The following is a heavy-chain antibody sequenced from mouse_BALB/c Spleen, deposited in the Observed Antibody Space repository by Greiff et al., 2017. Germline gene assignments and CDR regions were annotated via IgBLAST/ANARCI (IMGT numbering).Heavy chain of an antibody. CDR2: IWGDGST. D-gene: IGHD2-12*01. V-gene: IGHV2-6-7*01. CDR3: ARDELQREAMDY. Sequence: QVQLKQSGPGLVAPSQSLSITCTASGFSLTGYGVNWVRQPPGKGLEWLGMIWGDGSTDYNSALKSRLSISKDNSKSQVFLKMNSRLTDDTTGYYCARDELQREAMDYWGQGTSVTVSA. J-gene: IGHJ4*01. CDR1: GFSLTGYG.